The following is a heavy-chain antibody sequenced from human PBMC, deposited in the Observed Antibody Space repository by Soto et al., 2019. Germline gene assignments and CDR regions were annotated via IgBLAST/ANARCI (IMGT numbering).Heavy chain of an antibody. CDR3: VRRVVVVLTAEVPGDY. Sequence: LSLTCTVSGGSIISSSYYWGWIRQPPGKGLEWIGSIYDSGSTYYNTSLKSRVTISVDTSRNQFSLRLTSVTAADTAMYYCVRRVVVVLTAEVPGDYWGQGTLVTVSS. J-gene: IGHJ4*02. D-gene: IGHD2-15*01. CDR2: IYDSGST. V-gene: IGHV4-39*01. CDR1: GGSIISSSYY.